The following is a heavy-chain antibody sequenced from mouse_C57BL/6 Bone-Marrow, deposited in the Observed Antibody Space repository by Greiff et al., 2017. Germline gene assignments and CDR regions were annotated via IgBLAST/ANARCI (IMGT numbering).Heavy chain of an antibody. Sequence: QVQLQQSGPGLVQPSQSLSITCTVSGFSLTSYGVHWVRQSPGKGLEWLGVIWSGGSTDYNAAFISRLSISKDNSKSQVFFKMNSLQADDTAIYYCARNLVNYYGSSSFAYWGQGTLVTVSA. CDR3: ARNLVNYYGSSSFAY. D-gene: IGHD1-1*01. J-gene: IGHJ3*01. V-gene: IGHV2-2*01. CDR2: IWSGGST. CDR1: GFSLTSYG.